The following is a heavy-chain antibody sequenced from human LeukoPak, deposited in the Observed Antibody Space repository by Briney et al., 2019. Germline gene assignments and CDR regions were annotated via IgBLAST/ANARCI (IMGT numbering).Heavy chain of an antibody. V-gene: IGHV3-23*01. J-gene: IGHJ4*02. Sequence: ETLSLTCTVSGGSISSYYWSWVRQAPGKGLEWVSGISGSGGSTYYADSVKGRFTISRDNSKNTLYLQMNSLRAEDTAVYYCAKGEMATINYFDYWGQGTLVTVSS. CDR2: ISGSGGST. D-gene: IGHD5-24*01. CDR3: AKGEMATINYFDY. CDR1: GGSISSYY.